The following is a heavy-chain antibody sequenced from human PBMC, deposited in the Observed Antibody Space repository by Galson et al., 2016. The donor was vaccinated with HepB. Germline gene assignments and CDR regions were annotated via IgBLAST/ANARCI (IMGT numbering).Heavy chain of an antibody. CDR2: IFHSGGT. CDR1: GDYINRGNW. CDR3: ESGISGYDKQLDA. V-gene: IGHV4-4*02. Sequence: SETLSLTCAVSGDYINRGNWWTWVRQPPGRGLEWIGEIFHSGGTNYSPSLRSRTSMSVDTSKNQFSLKLTSVTAADTAVYYCESGISGYDKQLDAGGQGTLVTVSS. D-gene: IGHD5-12*01. J-gene: IGHJ5*02.